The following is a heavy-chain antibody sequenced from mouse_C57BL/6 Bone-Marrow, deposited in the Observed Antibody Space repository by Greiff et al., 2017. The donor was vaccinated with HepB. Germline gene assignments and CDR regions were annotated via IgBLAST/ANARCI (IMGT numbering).Heavy chain of an antibody. V-gene: IGHV2-2*01. CDR3: ARNVIYYYGSSPAWFAY. Sequence: VMLVESGPGLVQPSQSLSITCTVSGFSLTSYGVHWVRQSPGKGLEWLGVIWSGGSTDYNAAFISRLSISKDNSKSQVFFKMNSLQADDTAIYYCARNVIYYYGSSPAWFAYWGQGTLVTVSA. J-gene: IGHJ3*01. CDR2: IWSGGST. CDR1: GFSLTSYG. D-gene: IGHD1-1*01.